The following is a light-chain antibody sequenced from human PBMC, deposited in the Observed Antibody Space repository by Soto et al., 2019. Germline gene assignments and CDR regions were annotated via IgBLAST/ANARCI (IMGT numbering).Light chain of an antibody. CDR1: QSVSRY. J-gene: IGKJ1*01. Sequence: DIQMTQSPSSLSASVGDRVTITCRASQSVSRYLNWYQQKPGKAPKLLLYATSSLHNGVPSRFSGSGSGTDFTLTISSLQPDDFASYYCQQTYSTPGTSGRGTKVEIK. V-gene: IGKV1-39*01. CDR3: QQTYSTPGT. CDR2: ATS.